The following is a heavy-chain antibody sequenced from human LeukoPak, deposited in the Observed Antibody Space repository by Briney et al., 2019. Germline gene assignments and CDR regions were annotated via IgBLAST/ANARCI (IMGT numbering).Heavy chain of an antibody. Sequence: GASVKVSCKASGGTFSSYAISWVRQAPGQGLEWMGGIIPIFGTANYAQKFQGRVTITADESTSTAYMELSSLRSEDTAVYYCATDVTHLSSIAARGAFDIWGQGTMVTVSS. D-gene: IGHD6-6*01. J-gene: IGHJ3*02. V-gene: IGHV1-69*13. CDR3: ATDVTHLSSIAARGAFDI. CDR1: GGTFSSYA. CDR2: IIPIFGTA.